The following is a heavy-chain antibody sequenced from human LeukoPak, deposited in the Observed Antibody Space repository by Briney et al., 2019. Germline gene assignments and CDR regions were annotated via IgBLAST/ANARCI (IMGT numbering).Heavy chain of an antibody. V-gene: IGHV1-46*01. CDR1: GYTFTSCY. CDR2: INPSGGST. Sequence: ASVKVSCKASGYTFTSCYMHWVRQAPGQGLEWMGIINPSGGSTSYAQKFQGRVTMTRDTSTSTVYMELSSLRSEDTAVYYCASLGTKTGTTKVPFDYWGQGTLVTVSS. D-gene: IGHD1-7*01. J-gene: IGHJ4*02. CDR3: ASLGTKTGTTKVPFDY.